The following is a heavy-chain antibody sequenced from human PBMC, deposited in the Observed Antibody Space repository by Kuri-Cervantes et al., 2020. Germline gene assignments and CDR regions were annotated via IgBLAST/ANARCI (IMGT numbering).Heavy chain of an antibody. CDR1: GYTFTSYG. Sequence: ASVKVSCKASGYTFTSYGISWVRQAPGQGLEWMGWISAYNGDTNYAQKLQARRTMTTDTSTNTAYMELRSLTYDDTAVYLCARSAAVAGVHYFYYMDVWDNGTTVTDSS. J-gene: IGHJ6*03. CDR2: ISAYNGDT. V-gene: IGHV1-18*01. CDR3: ARSAAVAGVHYFYYMDV. D-gene: IGHD6-13*01.